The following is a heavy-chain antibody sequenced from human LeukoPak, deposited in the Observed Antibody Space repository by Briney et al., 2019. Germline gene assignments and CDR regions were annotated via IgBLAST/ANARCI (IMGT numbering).Heavy chain of an antibody. J-gene: IGHJ4*02. Sequence: GGSLRLSCAASGFTFSSYAMSWVRQAPGKGLEWVSAISGSGGSTYYADSVKGRFTISRDNSKNSLYLQMNSLRAEDTALYYCARDEGLFYDSSGYFDWGQGTLVTVSS. CDR3: ARDEGLFYDSSGYFD. CDR1: GFTFSSYA. V-gene: IGHV3-23*01. CDR2: ISGSGGST. D-gene: IGHD3-22*01.